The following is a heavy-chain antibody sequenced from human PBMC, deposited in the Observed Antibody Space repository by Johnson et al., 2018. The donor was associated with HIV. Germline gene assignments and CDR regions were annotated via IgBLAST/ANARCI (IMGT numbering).Heavy chain of an antibody. J-gene: IGHJ3*02. CDR2: ISRDDDST. CDR1: GFTFDDDT. V-gene: IGHV3-43*01. Sequence: VQLVESGGVVVQTGGSLRLSCAASGFTFDDDTIQWVRQVPGKGRDWVSLISRDDDSTYYADSLRGRSTISRDNSKNSLYLQMNSLRAEDTAVYYCARDRGYWDAFDIWGQGTMVTVSS. D-gene: IGHD3-22*01. CDR3: ARDRGYWDAFDI.